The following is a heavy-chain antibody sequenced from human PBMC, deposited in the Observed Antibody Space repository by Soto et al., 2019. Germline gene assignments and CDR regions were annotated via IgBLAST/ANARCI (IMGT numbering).Heavy chain of an antibody. D-gene: IGHD1-7*01. J-gene: IGHJ6*03. CDR3: ARGINWNSMYYYYYMDV. V-gene: IGHV3-21*01. Sequence: GGSLRLSCAASGFTFSSYSMNWVRQAPGKGLEWVSSISSSSSYIYYADSVKGRFTISRDNAKNSLYLQMNSLRAEDTAVYYCARGINWNSMYYYYYMDVWGKGTTVTVSS. CDR1: GFTFSSYS. CDR2: ISSSSSYI.